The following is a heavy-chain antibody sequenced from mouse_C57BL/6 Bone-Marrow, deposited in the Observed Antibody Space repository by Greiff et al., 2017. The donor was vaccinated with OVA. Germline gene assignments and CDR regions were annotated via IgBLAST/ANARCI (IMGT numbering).Heavy chain of an antibody. CDR1: GFTFSNYW. V-gene: IGHV6-3*01. Sequence: EVKLMESGGGLVQPGGSMKLSCVASGFTFSNYWMNWVRQSPEKGLEWVAQIRLKSDNYATHYAESVKGRFTISRDDSKSSVYLQMNNLRAEDTGIYYCTAQATDFDYWGQGTTLTVSS. CDR2: IRLKSDNYAT. CDR3: TAQATDFDY. J-gene: IGHJ2*01. D-gene: IGHD3-2*02.